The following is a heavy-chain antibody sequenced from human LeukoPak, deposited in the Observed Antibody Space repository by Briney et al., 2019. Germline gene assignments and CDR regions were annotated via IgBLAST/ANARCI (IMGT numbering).Heavy chain of an antibody. Sequence: ASVKVSCKASGYTFTSYYMHWVRQAPGQGLEWMGIINPSGGSTSYAQKFQGRVTMTRDTSISIAYMELSRLRSDDTAVYYCARGGGYCSSTSCYEGDAFDIWGQGTMVTVSS. J-gene: IGHJ3*02. CDR1: GYTFTSYY. CDR3: ARGGGYCSSTSCYEGDAFDI. CDR2: INPSGGST. V-gene: IGHV1-46*01. D-gene: IGHD2-2*01.